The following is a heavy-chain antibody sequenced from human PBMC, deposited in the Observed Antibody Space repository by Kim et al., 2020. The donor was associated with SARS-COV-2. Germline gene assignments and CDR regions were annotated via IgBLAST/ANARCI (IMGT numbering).Heavy chain of an antibody. D-gene: IGHD3-10*01. Sequence: GGSLRLSCATSGFTFSSFSMNWVRQAPGKGLEWVSAISSSSGYIYYADSVKGRFTISRDNAKNSLYLQMNSLRAEDTAVYYCARDGSGVLLPDYWGRGTLVTVS. CDR3: ARDGSGVLLPDY. V-gene: IGHV3-21*01. CDR1: GFTFSSFS. CDR2: ISSSSGYI. J-gene: IGHJ4*02.